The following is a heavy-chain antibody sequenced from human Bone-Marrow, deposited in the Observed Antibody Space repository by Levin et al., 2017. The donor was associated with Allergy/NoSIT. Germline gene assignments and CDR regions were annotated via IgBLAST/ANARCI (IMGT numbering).Heavy chain of an antibody. CDR3: ATLGGFCDTPNCYPNDSDY. CDR2: TYYFGST. J-gene: IGHJ4*02. Sequence: PSETLSLTCTVSGGSITNYYWSWIRQPPGKGLEWIGYTYYFGSTNYIPSLKSRVTISVDTSKNQFSLRLSSVTAADTAVYYCATLGGFCDTPNCYPNDSDYWGQGTLVTVSS. V-gene: IGHV4-59*08. D-gene: IGHD2-2*01. CDR1: GGSITNYY.